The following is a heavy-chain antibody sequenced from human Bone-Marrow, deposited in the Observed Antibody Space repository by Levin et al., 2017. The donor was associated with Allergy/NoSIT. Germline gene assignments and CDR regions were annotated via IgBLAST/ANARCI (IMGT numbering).Heavy chain of an antibody. Sequence: SETLSLTCALSGGPISSGGSSWSWIRQPPGKGLEWIGYIFHTGTTYYNSSLKSRVTISVDRSKNQFSLKLTSVTPADTAVYYCARSFTMLRGGFDPWGQGILVTVSS. D-gene: IGHD3-10*01. CDR1: GGPISSGGSS. J-gene: IGHJ5*02. CDR3: ARSFTMLRGGFDP. CDR2: IFHTGTT. V-gene: IGHV4-30-2*01.